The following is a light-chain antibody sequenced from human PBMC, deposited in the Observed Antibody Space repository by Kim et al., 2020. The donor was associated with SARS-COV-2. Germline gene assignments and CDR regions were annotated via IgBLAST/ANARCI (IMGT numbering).Light chain of an antibody. Sequence: SYELTQPPSVSVSPGQTASITCSGDKLGDKYACWYQQKPGQSPVLVIYQDSKRPSGIPERFSGSNSGNTATLTIRGTQAMDEADYYCQAWDSSVVFGGGTQLTVL. CDR2: QDS. J-gene: IGLJ2*01. CDR1: KLGDKY. CDR3: QAWDSSVV. V-gene: IGLV3-1*01.